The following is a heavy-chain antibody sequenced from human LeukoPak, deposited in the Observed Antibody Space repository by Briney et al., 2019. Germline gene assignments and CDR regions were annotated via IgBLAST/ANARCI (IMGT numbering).Heavy chain of an antibody. J-gene: IGHJ6*02. CDR1: GGTFSSYA. CDR3: ASGDGYNFNGMEV. CDR2: IIPIFGTA. D-gene: IGHD5-24*01. Sequence: GASVKVSCKASGGTFSSYAISWVRQAPGQGLEWMGGIIPIFGTANYAQKFQGRVTITADESTSTAYMELSSLRSDDTAVYYCASGDGYNFNGMEVWGQGTTVSVSS. V-gene: IGHV1-69*01.